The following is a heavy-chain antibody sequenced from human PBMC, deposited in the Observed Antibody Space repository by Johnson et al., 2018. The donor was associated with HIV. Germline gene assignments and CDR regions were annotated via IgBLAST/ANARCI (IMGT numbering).Heavy chain of an antibody. CDR3: AKDKAVVTALYDAFDI. D-gene: IGHD2-21*02. CDR1: GFTVSKKY. Sequence: VQLVESGGNLVQPGGSLRLSCAASGFTVSKKYMSWVRQAPGKGLEWVSVIYSGGDTDYADSLKGRFTISRDNSKNTLYLQMNSLRAEDTAVYYCAKDKAVVTALYDAFDIWGQGTMVTVSS. CDR2: IYSGGDT. J-gene: IGHJ3*02. V-gene: IGHV3-66*01.